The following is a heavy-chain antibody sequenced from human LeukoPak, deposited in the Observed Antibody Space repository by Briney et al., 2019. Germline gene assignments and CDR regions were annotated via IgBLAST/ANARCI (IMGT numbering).Heavy chain of an antibody. D-gene: IGHD2-15*01. J-gene: IGHJ4*02. CDR2: IYSSGST. V-gene: IGHV4-39*07. CDR3: ARKREGPATGIDY. Sequence: PDTLSLTCTVSGVSISSTNSYWGWIRQSPRTGLEWIGNIYSSGSTYYSPSLKSRVTISIDTSENQFSLKLTSVTAADTAVYYCARKREGPATGIDYWGQGTLVTVSS. CDR1: GVSISSTNSY.